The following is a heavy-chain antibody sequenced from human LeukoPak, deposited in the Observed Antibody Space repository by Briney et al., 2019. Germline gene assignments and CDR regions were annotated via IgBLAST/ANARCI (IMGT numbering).Heavy chain of an antibody. CDR2: IRSDTKTI. D-gene: IGHD1-20*01. J-gene: IGHJ4*02. Sequence: GGSLRLSCAASGFIFANEPMNWVRQTPGKGLEWVAHIRSDTKTIVYADSVKGRFTISRDNARDSLSLQMNSLRAEDTAVYYCVRDYNWVFDYWGQGALVTVSS. CDR1: GFIFANEP. V-gene: IGHV3-48*01. CDR3: VRDYNWVFDY.